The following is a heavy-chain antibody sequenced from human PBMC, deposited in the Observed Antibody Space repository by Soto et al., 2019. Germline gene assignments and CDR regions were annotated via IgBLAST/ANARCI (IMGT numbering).Heavy chain of an antibody. Sequence: QVQLVQSGAEVKKPGSSVKVSCKASGGTFSSYAISWVRQAPGQGLEWMGWIIPIFGTANYAQKFQGRVTITADKSTSTAYMELSSLRSEDTAVYYCARGRGRWLQLRITDYFDYWGQGTLVTGSS. D-gene: IGHD5-12*01. J-gene: IGHJ4*02. V-gene: IGHV1-69*06. CDR1: GGTFSSYA. CDR3: ARGRGRWLQLRITDYFDY. CDR2: IIPIFGTA.